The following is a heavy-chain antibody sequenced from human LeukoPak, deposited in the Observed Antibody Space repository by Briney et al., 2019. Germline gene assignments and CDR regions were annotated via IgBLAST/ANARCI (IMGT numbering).Heavy chain of an antibody. V-gene: IGHV3-48*01. J-gene: IGHJ4*02. D-gene: IGHD3-3*01. CDR3: ATTGIFGVAKGY. CDR1: GFNFSGYA. CDR2: INSNGETV. Sequence: GGSLRLSCAASGFNFSGYAMHWVRQAPGKGLEWVSQINSNGETVHYADSVKGRFLISRDNAKKSLSLEMNSLRVEDTAVYYCATTGIFGVAKGYWGQGTLVTVSS.